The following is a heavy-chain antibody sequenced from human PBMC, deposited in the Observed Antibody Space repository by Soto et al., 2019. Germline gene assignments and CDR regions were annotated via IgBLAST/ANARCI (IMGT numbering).Heavy chain of an antibody. V-gene: IGHV1-69*06. CDR1: GGTFSSYA. Sequence: SVKVSCKASGGTFSSYAISWVRQAPGQGLEWMGGIIPIFGTANYAQKFQGRVTITADKSTSTAYMELSSLRSEDTAVYYCARDRCGSSGCPSGNNWLDPWGQGTLVTVSS. CDR2: IIPIFGTA. CDR3: ARDRCGSSGCPSGNNWLDP. J-gene: IGHJ5*02. D-gene: IGHD6-19*01.